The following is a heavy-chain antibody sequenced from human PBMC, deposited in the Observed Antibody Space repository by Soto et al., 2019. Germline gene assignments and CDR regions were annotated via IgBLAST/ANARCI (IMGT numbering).Heavy chain of an antibody. Sequence: QVQLQESGPGLVKPSQTLSLTCTVSGGSISSGDYYWSWIRQPPGKGLEWIGYIYYSGSTYYNPSLKSRCTIAVDTSKNQFPLKLSSVTAADTAVYYCARDRAGGGSGMDVWGQGTTVTVSS. CDR1: GGSISSGDYY. CDR2: IYYSGST. CDR3: ARDRAGGGSGMDV. D-gene: IGHD2-15*01. J-gene: IGHJ6*02. V-gene: IGHV4-30-4*01.